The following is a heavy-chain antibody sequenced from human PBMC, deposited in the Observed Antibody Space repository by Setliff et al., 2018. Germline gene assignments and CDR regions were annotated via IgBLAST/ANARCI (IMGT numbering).Heavy chain of an antibody. CDR3: ARGYCTSTTCYTFDF. CDR1: GYTFGAHY. J-gene: IGHJ4*02. V-gene: IGHV1-2*02. D-gene: IGHD2-2*02. Sequence: ASVKVSCKASGYTFGAHYIHWVRQAPGQGFEWMGWINPNSGDTNYAQNFQGRVTMTRDTSINTVYMDLSGLTSDDTAIYYCARGYCTSTTCYTFDFWGQGTLVTVSS. CDR2: INPNSGDT.